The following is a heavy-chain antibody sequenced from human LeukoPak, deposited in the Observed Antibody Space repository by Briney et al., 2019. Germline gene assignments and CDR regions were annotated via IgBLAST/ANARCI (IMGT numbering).Heavy chain of an antibody. J-gene: IGHJ4*02. CDR2: ISAGGGST. Sequence: PGGSLRLSCAASVFTFSSYALSWVRQAPGRGLEWVAGISAGGGSTYYTDYVKGRFTISRDNSKNMLYLQLNSLRAEDTAVYYCAKGDPPTYYDILTGQDYWGQGTLVTVSS. CDR3: AKGDPPTYYDILTGQDY. CDR1: VFTFSSYA. D-gene: IGHD3-9*01. V-gene: IGHV3-23*01.